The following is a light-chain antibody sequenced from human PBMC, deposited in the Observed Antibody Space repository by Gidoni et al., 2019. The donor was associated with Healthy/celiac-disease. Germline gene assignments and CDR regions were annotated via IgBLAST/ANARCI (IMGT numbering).Light chain of an antibody. V-gene: IGLV2-23*01. Sequence: QSAPTQPASVSGSPGQSITISRPGTSSDVGSYNLVSWYQQHPGKAPKLMIYEGSKRPSGVSNRFSGSKSGNTASLTISGLQAEDEADYYCCSYAGSSYVFGTGTKVTVL. CDR1: SSDVGSYNL. CDR2: EGS. J-gene: IGLJ1*01. CDR3: CSYAGSSYV.